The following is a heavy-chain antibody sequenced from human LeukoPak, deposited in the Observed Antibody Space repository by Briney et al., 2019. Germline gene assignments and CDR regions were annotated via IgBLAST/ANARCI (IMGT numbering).Heavy chain of an antibody. CDR2: IYYSGST. CDR1: GGSISSGDSY. CDR3: ARDCSSTSCYSSDY. Sequence: SETLSLTCTVSGGSISSGDSYWSWIRQPPGKGLEWIGYIYYSGSTYYNPSLKSRVTISVDTSKNQFSLKLSSVTAADTAVYYCARDCSSTSCYSSDYWGQGTLVTVSS. V-gene: IGHV4-30-4*01. D-gene: IGHD2-2*01. J-gene: IGHJ4*02.